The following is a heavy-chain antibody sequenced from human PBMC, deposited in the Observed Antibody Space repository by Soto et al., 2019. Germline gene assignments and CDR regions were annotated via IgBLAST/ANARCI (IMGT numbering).Heavy chain of an antibody. V-gene: IGHV1-69*13. CDR1: GGTFSSYA. CDR3: ARTDIVVVVAAGWGAFDS. Sequence: ASVKVSCKASGGTFSSYAISWVRQAPGQGLEWMGGIIPIFGTANYAQKFQGRVTITADESTSTAYMELSSLRSEDTAVYYCARTDIVVVVAAGWGAFDSWGQGTMVTVSS. D-gene: IGHD2-15*01. J-gene: IGHJ3*02. CDR2: IIPIFGTA.